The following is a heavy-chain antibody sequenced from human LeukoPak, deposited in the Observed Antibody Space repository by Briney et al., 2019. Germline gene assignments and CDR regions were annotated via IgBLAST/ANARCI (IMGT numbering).Heavy chain of an antibody. CDR3: AREVVGYSYGLNAFDI. V-gene: IGHV4-59*01. J-gene: IGHJ3*02. CDR1: GGSISSYY. Sequence: PSETLSLTCTVSGGSISSYYWSWIRQPPGKGLEWIGYIYYSGSTNYNPSPKSRVTISVDTSKNQFSLKLSSVTAADTAVYYCAREVVGYSYGLNAFDIWGQGTMVTVSS. D-gene: IGHD5-18*01. CDR2: IYYSGST.